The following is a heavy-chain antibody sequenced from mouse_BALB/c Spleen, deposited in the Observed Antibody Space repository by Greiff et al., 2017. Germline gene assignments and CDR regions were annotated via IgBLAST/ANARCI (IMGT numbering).Heavy chain of an antibody. V-gene: IGHV1S135*01. CDR3: AISGYGALFAY. CDR2: IDPYYGGT. D-gene: IGHD2-10*02. J-gene: IGHJ3*01. CDR1: GYSFTGYN. Sequence: EVQLQQSGPELVKPGASVKISCTASGYSFTGYNMYWVKQSTGKSLEWIGNIDPYYGGTSYNQTFKGKATFTVDTSTSTVYMQLKSLTSEDSAVYCCAISGYGALFAYWGQGTLVTVS.